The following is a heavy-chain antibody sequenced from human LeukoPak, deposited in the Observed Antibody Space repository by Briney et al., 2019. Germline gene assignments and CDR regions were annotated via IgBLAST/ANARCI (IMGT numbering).Heavy chain of an antibody. Sequence: PSETLSLTCAVYGGSFSGYCWSWIRQPPGKGLEWIGEINHSGTTNYSPSLKSRFTISVDTSKNQFSLKLSSVTAADTAVYYCARSSIYYDSSGYRIWGQGTLVTVSS. V-gene: IGHV4-34*01. CDR1: GGSFSGYC. J-gene: IGHJ4*02. D-gene: IGHD3-22*01. CDR2: INHSGTT. CDR3: ARSSIYYDSSGYRI.